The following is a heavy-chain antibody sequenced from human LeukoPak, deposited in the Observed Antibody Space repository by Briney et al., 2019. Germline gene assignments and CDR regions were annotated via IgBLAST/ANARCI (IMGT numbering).Heavy chain of an antibody. CDR2: VSGGRGST. CDR1: GFTFNSYG. J-gene: IGHJ6*02. CDR3: ARDGNYYDSSGYTYYYGMDV. V-gene: IGHV3-23*01. Sequence: GGSLRLSCVTSGFTFNSYGMSWVRQAPGKGLEWVAAVSGGRGSTHYADSVTGRFTISRDNSKNTLYLQMNSLRAEDTAVYYCARDGNYYDSSGYTYYYGMDVWGQGTTVTVSS. D-gene: IGHD3-22*01.